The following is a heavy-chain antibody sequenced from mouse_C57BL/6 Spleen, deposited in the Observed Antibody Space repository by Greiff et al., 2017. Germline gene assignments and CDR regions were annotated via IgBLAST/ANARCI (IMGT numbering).Heavy chain of an antibody. Sequence: VKLQESGPELVKPGASVKISCKASGYAFSSSWMNWVKQRPGKGLEWIGRIYPGDGDTNYNGKFKGKATLTADKSSSTAYMQLSSLTSEDSAVYFCARGYYGSEYFDVWGTGTTVTVSS. CDR2: IYPGDGDT. CDR1: GYAFSSSW. V-gene: IGHV1-82*01. CDR3: ARGYYGSEYFDV. J-gene: IGHJ1*03. D-gene: IGHD1-1*01.